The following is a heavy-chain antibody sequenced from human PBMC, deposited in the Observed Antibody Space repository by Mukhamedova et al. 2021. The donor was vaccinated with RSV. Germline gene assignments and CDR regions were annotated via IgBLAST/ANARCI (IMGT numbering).Heavy chain of an antibody. V-gene: IGHV3-74*01. CDR3: ARGTGSYYVS. Sequence: GKGLVWVSRISSDGRSTSYADSVKGRFTISRDNARDTMYLQMNSLRAEDTPVYFCARGTGSYYVSWGQGTLVTVSS. J-gene: IGHJ4*02. D-gene: IGHD1-26*01. CDR2: ISSDGRST.